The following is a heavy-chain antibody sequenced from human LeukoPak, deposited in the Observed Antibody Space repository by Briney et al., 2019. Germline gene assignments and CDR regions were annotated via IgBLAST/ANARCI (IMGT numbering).Heavy chain of an antibody. V-gene: IGHV3-7*04. J-gene: IGHJ4*02. CDR1: GFTCSKYW. CDR2: IKEDGSDK. Sequence: PGGSLRLSCAASGFTCSKYWMSWVRQAPGKGLEWVANIKEDGSDKYYVDSVKGRFTISRDNAKNSLYLQVNSLRAEDTAVYYCARGSGGNIPFDNWGQGTLVTVSS. D-gene: IGHD2-15*01. CDR3: ARGSGGNIPFDN.